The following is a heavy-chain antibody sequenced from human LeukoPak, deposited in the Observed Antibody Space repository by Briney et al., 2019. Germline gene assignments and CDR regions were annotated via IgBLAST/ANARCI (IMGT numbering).Heavy chain of an antibody. CDR1: GDTLTELS. J-gene: IGHJ1*01. CDR3: ATAGIVLDTGAEFLRH. D-gene: IGHD2-8*01. Sequence: ASVKVSCKVSGDTLTELSMHWVRQPPGKGLEWMGGFDPEDGETIYAQRFQGRVTMTEDTVTDTAHMELSSLTSEDTAVYYCATAGIVLDTGAEFLRHWGQGTLVTVSS. V-gene: IGHV1-24*01. CDR2: FDPEDGET.